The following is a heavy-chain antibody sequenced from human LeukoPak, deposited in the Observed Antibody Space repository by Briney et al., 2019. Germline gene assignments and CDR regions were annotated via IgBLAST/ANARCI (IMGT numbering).Heavy chain of an antibody. D-gene: IGHD5-18*01. CDR1: GFTFSSYW. V-gene: IGHV3-48*01. J-gene: IGHJ4*02. CDR2: ISSSSLSI. CDR3: ARDATPTQLWFRGSFDY. Sequence: GGSLRLSCAASGFTFSSYWMNWARQAPGKGLEWVSYISSSSLSIYYADSVKGRFTISRDNAGNSLYLQMNSLRAEDTAMYYCARDATPTQLWFRGSFDYWGLGALVTVAS.